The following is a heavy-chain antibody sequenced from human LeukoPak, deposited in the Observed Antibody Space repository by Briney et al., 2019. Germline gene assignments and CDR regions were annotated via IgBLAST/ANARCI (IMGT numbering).Heavy chain of an antibody. CDR1: GFTVSSKY. V-gene: IGHV3-53*01. CDR3: ARSMAEWFYFDY. J-gene: IGHJ4*02. D-gene: IGHD3-3*01. CDR2: IYSGGST. Sequence: PGGSLRLSRAASGFTVSSKYMSWVRQAPGKGLEWVSVIYSGGSTYYADSVKGRFTISRDNSKNTLYLQMNSLRAEDTAVYYCARSMAEWFYFDYWGQGTLVTVSS.